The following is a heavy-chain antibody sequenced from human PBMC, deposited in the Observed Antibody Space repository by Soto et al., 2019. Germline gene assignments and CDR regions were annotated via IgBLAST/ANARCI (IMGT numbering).Heavy chain of an antibody. CDR3: VTDSSSQELACWFDP. D-gene: IGHD5-18*01. Sequence: QVQLVQSGTEMKKPGTSVKVSCQAFTTHWVHWVRQTPGQGLEWVGVINPSGSRTLSAPKFQGRVTMTRDTCTRRLQLELRSLTSDATAVYYCVTDSSSQELACWFDPWGQGTLVTVSS. V-gene: IGHV1-46*01. CDR2: INPSGSRT. J-gene: IGHJ5*02. CDR1: FTTHW.